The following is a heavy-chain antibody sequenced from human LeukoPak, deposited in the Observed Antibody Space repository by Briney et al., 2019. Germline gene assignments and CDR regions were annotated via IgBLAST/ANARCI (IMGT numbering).Heavy chain of an antibody. CDR2: ISSSGSTI. J-gene: IGHJ4*02. CDR3: ASGWYDTLTGYYYDY. D-gene: IGHD3-9*01. Sequence: GGSLRLSCAASGFTFSSYEMNWVRQAPGKGLEWVSYISSSGSTIYYADSVKGRFTISRDNAKNSLYLQMNSLRAEDTAVYYCASGWYDTLTGYYYDYWGQGTLVTVSS. V-gene: IGHV3-48*03. CDR1: GFTFSSYE.